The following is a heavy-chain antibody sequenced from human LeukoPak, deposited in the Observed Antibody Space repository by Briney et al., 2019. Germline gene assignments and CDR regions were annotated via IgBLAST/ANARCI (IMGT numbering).Heavy chain of an antibody. V-gene: IGHV3-30*02. D-gene: IGHD6-19*01. CDR1: GFTFSTFG. Sequence: PGGSLRLSCVASGFTFSTFGMHWVRQAPGKGLEWVAFIRYDGGNKYYADSVKGRFTISRDNSKNTLYLQMDSLRVEDTAVYYCVKRIVVADKFDYWGQGPLVTVSS. CDR2: IRYDGGNK. J-gene: IGHJ4*02. CDR3: VKRIVVADKFDY.